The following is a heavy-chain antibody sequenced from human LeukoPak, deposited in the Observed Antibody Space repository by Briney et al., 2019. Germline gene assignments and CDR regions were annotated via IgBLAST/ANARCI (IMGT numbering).Heavy chain of an antibody. J-gene: IGHJ4*02. V-gene: IGHV3-33*06. CDR3: AKDAQRGFDYSNSLEN. D-gene: IGHD4-11*01. Sequence: GGSRRLACGASGFIFNHHAMHWVRQAPGKGLEWVAVIWSDKSNRFYADSVRGRFTISRDDSRKTVYLQMEGMTAEDTAIYYCAKDAQRGFDYSNSLENWGQGALVTVAS. CDR1: GFIFNHHA. CDR2: IWSDKSNR.